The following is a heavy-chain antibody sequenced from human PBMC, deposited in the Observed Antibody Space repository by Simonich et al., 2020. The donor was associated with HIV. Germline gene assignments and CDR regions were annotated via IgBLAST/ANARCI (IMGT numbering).Heavy chain of an antibody. D-gene: IGHD1-26*01. V-gene: IGHV1-2*02. CDR2: INPNSGGT. J-gene: IGHJ3*02. CDR3: ARGPNSGAFDI. Sequence: QVQLVQSGAEVKKPGASVKVSCKAFGYTFTDYYIHWLRQAPRQGFEWMGWINPNSGGTKYEQKFQGRVTMTRDTSISTAYMELSSLRVDDTAVYYCARGPNSGAFDIWGQGTMVTVSS. CDR1: GYTFTDYY.